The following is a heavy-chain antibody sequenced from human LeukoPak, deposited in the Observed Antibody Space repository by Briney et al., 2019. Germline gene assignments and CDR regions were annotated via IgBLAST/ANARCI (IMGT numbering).Heavy chain of an antibody. J-gene: IGHJ4*02. CDR3: AKSGHSSSWYAAY. CDR1: GFTFSSYG. CDR2: ISYDGSNK. Sequence: GGSLRLSCAASGFTFSSYGMHWVRQAPGKGLEWVAAISYDGSNKYYADSVKGRFTISRDNPKNTLYLQMNSLRAEDTAVYYCAKSGHSSSWYAAYWGQGTLVTVSS. D-gene: IGHD6-13*01. V-gene: IGHV3-30*18.